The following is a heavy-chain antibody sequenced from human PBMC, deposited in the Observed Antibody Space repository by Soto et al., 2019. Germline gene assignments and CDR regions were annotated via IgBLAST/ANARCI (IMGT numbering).Heavy chain of an antibody. CDR3: ARNLYNTGSFDH. CDR1: GYTFPSYD. V-gene: IGHV1-8*02. Sequence: QVQLVQSGAEVKKPGASVKVSCKASGYTFPSYDINWVRQAPGQGLEWVGWMTPNSGDTGYAQTFQGRVTLTRDTSRSTAYMELSSLTSEDTAVYYCARNLYNTGSFDHWGQGTLVTVSS. J-gene: IGHJ4*02. D-gene: IGHD1-20*01. CDR2: MTPNSGDT.